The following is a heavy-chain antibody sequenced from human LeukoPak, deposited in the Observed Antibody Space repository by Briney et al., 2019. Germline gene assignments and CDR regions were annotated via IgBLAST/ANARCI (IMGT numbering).Heavy chain of an antibody. J-gene: IGHJ6*02. V-gene: IGHV3-21*01. CDR1: GFTFSSYT. CDR3: ASPPNCGGDCFQYYHGMDV. CDR2: ISSSGSYI. Sequence: GGSLRLSCAASGFTFSSYTTHWVRQAPGKGLEWVSSISSSGSYIYYADSLKGRFTISRDNAKDSLYLQMNSLRAEDTAVYYCASPPNCGGDCFQYYHGMDVWGQGTTVTVSS. D-gene: IGHD2-21*02.